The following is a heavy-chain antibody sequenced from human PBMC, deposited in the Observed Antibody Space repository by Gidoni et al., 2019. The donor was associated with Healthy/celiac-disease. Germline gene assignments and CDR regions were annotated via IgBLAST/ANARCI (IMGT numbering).Heavy chain of an antibody. CDR3: AKDRNYDFWTNSFDY. D-gene: IGHD3-3*01. Sequence: RQAPGKWLEWVAVISYDGSNKYYADSVKGRFTISRDNSKNTLYLQMNSLRAEDTAVYYCAKDRNYDFWTNSFDYWGQGTLVTVSS. CDR2: ISYDGSNK. J-gene: IGHJ4*02. V-gene: IGHV3-30*18.